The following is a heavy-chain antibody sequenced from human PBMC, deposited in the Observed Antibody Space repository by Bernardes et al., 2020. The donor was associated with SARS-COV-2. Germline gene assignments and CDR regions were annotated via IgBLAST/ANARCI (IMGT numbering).Heavy chain of an antibody. CDR1: GFTFDDYA. CDR3: AKDVYGSGSYFDY. Sequence: CLSLSCAASGFTFDDYAMHWVRQAPGKGLEWVSGISWNSGSIGYADSVKGRFTISRDNAKNSLYLQMNSLRAEDTALYYCAKDVYGSGSYFDYWGQGTLVTVSS. D-gene: IGHD3-10*01. V-gene: IGHV3-9*01. J-gene: IGHJ4*02. CDR2: ISWNSGSI.